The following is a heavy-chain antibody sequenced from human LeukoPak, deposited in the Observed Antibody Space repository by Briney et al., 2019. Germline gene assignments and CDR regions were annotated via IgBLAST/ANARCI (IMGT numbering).Heavy chain of an antibody. V-gene: IGHV1-18*01. J-gene: IGHJ4*02. Sequence: GASVKVSCKASGYTFTTYNINWVRQAPGQGLEWMGWISGYNGNTNYAQKLQGRVTMTTDTSTSTAYMELRSLKSDDTAVYYCATKLVRVAGTTTGLDYWGQGTLVTVSS. CDR2: ISGYNGNT. CDR1: GYTFTTYN. D-gene: IGHD6-19*01. CDR3: ATKLVRVAGTTTGLDY.